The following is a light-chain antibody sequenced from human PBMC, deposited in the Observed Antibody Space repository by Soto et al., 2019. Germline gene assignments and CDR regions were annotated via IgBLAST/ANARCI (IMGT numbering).Light chain of an antibody. CDR1: QDISRY. V-gene: IGKV1-9*01. J-gene: IGKJ4*01. CDR2: GAS. CDR3: QRYNNWPLT. Sequence: PLTQSPSSLSASVGDRVTITCRASQDISRYLAWYQQRAGKAPKLLIYGASTLQSGVPSRFIGSGSGTEFTLTISSLQPEDFAVYYCQRYNNWPLTFGGGTKVESK.